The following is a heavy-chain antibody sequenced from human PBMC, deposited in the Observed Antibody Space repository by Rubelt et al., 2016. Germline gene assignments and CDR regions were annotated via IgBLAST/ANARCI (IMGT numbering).Heavy chain of an antibody. CDR2: ISAYNGNT. V-gene: IGHV1-18*01. CDR3: ARQGSIAAAEEKENWFDP. D-gene: IGHD6-13*01. J-gene: IGHJ5*02. CDR1: GYTFTSYG. Sequence: GAEVKKPGASVKVSCKASGYTFTSYGISWVRQAPGQGLEWMGWISAYNGNTNYAQKLQGRVTMTTDTSTSTAYMELRSLRSDDTAVYYCARQGSIAAAEEKENWFDPWGQGTLVTVSS.